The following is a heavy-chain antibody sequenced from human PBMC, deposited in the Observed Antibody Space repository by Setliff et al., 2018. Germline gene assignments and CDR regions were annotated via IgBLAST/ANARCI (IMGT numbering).Heavy chain of an antibody. J-gene: IGHJ4*02. D-gene: IGHD2-15*01. V-gene: IGHV3-21*01. Sequence: PGGSLRLSCTASGFTLTNAWINWVRQAPGKGLEWVSSLSSANNYILYADSVKGRFTISRDNAKSSLYLQMNSLSAEDTAVYHCARSDGGSSGPDYWGQGTLVTVSS. CDR3: ARSDGGSSGPDY. CDR2: LSSANNYI. CDR1: GFTLTNAW.